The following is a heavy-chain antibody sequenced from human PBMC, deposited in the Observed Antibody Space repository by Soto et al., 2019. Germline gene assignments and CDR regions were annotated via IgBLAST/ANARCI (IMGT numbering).Heavy chain of an antibody. CDR1: GFSFSADGVG. J-gene: IGHJ3*01. D-gene: IGHD2-2*01. CDR2: IFWDDDT. Sequence: QITLKESGPTLVKPTQTLTLTCIFSGFSFSADGVGVGWIRQPPGKALEWLALIFWDDDTRYSPSLKSRLTITKDTSKNQVVLTMTNIDPVDTATYYCAHAFGGTSWPNDAFDVWGQGTVVTVSS. V-gene: IGHV2-5*02. CDR3: AHAFGGTSWPNDAFDV.